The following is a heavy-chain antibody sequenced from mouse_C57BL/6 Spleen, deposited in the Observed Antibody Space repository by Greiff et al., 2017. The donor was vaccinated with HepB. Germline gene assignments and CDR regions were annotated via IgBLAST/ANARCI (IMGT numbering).Heavy chain of an antibody. CDR2: IYPGDGDT. J-gene: IGHJ3*01. D-gene: IGHD2-4*01. Sequence: QVQLKQSGPELVKPGASVKISCKASGYAFSSSWMNWVKQRPGKGLEWIGRIYPGDGDTNYNGKFKGKATLTADKSSSTAYMQLSSLTSEDSAVYFCASYDYLFAYWGQGTLVTVSA. CDR3: ASYDYLFAY. CDR1: GYAFSSSW. V-gene: IGHV1-82*01.